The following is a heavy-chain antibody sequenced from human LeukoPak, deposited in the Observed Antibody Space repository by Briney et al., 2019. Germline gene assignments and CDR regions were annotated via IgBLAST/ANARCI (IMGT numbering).Heavy chain of an antibody. D-gene: IGHD3-10*01. Sequence: SETLSLTCTVSGGSISSYYGSWIRQPPGKGLEWIGYIYYSGSTNYKPSLKSRVTISVDTSKNQFSLKLSSVTAADTAVYYCARGGYYGSGNDFRFDPWGQRTLVTVSS. J-gene: IGHJ5*02. CDR3: ARGGYYGSGNDFRFDP. CDR1: GGSISSYY. CDR2: IYYSGST. V-gene: IGHV4-59*01.